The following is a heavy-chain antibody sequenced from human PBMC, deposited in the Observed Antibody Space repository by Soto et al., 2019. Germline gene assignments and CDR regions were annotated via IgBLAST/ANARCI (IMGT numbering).Heavy chain of an antibody. CDR1: GYTFTNYG. D-gene: IGHD3-10*01. CDR3: ARGVGSGSYYNQYNWFDP. V-gene: IGHV1-18*01. J-gene: IGHJ5*02. Sequence: GASVKVSCKASGYTFTNYGISWVRQAPGQGLEWMEWISAYNGNTKYAQKLQGRVTMTTDTSTSTAYMELRSLRSDDTAVYYCARGVGSGSYYNQYNWFDPWGQGTLVTVSS. CDR2: ISAYNGNT.